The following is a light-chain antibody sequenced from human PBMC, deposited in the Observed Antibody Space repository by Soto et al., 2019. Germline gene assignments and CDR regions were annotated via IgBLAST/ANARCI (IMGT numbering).Light chain of an antibody. CDR3: QAWDSSMVV. J-gene: IGLJ2*01. CDR2: RNT. Sequence: SYELTQPPSVSVSPGQTASVTCSGDKLGDKYAYWYQQKPGQSPVVVIYRNTQRPSGIPDRFSGSNSGNTATLIISGTQAMDEADYYCQAWDSSMVVFGGGTKLTVL. V-gene: IGLV3-1*01. CDR1: KLGDKY.